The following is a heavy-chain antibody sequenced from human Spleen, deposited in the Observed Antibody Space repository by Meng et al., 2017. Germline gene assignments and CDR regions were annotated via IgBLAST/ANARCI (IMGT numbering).Heavy chain of an antibody. CDR1: GGSFSDYY. Sequence: QFHARQWVAGLFKPSDTLSLPCVVSGGSFSDYYWSWIRQPPGKGLEWIWEINHSGSTNYNPSLESRATISVDTSQNNLSLKLSSVTAADSAVYYCARGPTTMAHDFDYWGQGTLVTVSS. V-gene: IGHV4-34*01. J-gene: IGHJ4*02. CDR2: INHSGST. CDR3: ARGPTTMAHDFDY. D-gene: IGHD4-11*01.